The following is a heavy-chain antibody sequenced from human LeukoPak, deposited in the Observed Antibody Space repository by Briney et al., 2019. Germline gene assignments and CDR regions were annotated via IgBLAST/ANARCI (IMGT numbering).Heavy chain of an antibody. D-gene: IGHD5-12*01. CDR1: GGSFSGYY. CDR2: INHSGST. CDR3: ALLGGSGYDYRPFDY. V-gene: IGHV4-34*01. J-gene: IGHJ4*02. Sequence: SETLSLTCAVSGGSFSGYYWSWIRQPPGKGVEWSGEINHSGSTNYNPSPKSRVTISVDTSTNQFSLRLSSVTAADTAVYYCALLGGSGYDYRPFDYWGQGTLVTVPS.